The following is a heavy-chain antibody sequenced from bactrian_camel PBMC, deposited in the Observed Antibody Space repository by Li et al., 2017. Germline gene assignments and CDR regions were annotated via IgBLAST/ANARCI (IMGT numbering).Heavy chain of an antibody. D-gene: IGHD5*01. CDR3: AADPSRELWVGYPPYKY. V-gene: IGHV3S25*01. J-gene: IGHJ4*01. Sequence: VESGGGLVQPGGSLRLSCAASGFTFTNYWMHWVRQGPGKGLEWVSSSSSGALSLVYADSVKGRFTISRDNAKNTVYLQMNSLKPEDTAVYYCAADPSRELWVGYPPYKYWGQGTQVTVS. CDR2: SSSGALSL. CDR1: GFTFTNYW.